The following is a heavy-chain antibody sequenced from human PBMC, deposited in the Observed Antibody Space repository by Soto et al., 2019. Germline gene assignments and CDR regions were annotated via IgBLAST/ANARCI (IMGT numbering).Heavy chain of an antibody. J-gene: IGHJ5*02. V-gene: IGHV3-7*01. CDR1: GFTFGNYW. D-gene: IGHD2-21*01. CDR3: ASARHIGP. Sequence: GGSLRLSCAASGFTFGNYWMSWVRQAPGKRPEWVANIKQDGSERNYVDSVKGRFTISRDNAENSLYLQMNSLRVEDTGVYYCASARHIGPWGQGTLVTVSS. CDR2: IKQDGSER.